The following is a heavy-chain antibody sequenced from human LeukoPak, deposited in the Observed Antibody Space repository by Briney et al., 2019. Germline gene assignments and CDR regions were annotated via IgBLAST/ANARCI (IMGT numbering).Heavy chain of an antibody. CDR3: ARDAITIFGEGYYMDV. D-gene: IGHD3-3*01. J-gene: IGHJ6*03. CDR1: GFTFSSYA. CDR2: ISSSSSYI. V-gene: IGHV3-21*04. Sequence: PGGSLRLSCAASGFTFSSYAMSWVRQAPGKGLEWVSSISSSSSYIYYADSVKGRFTISRDNAKNSLYLQMNSLRAEDTALYHCARDAITIFGEGYYMDVWGKGTTVTVSS.